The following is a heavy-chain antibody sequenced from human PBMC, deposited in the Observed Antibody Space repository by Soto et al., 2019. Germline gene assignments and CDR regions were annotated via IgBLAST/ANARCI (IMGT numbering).Heavy chain of an antibody. V-gene: IGHV1-18*04. Sequence: VKVSCKASGYNFAVSGFIWVRQAPGQGLEWMGWISTKYGDTNYAQNLQGRLTMTTDTLTSTAYMELRSLTSDDTAVYYCARAGASNWNYVSSSSWGQGTLVTVSS. CDR2: ISTKYGDT. D-gene: IGHD1-7*01. CDR1: GYNFAVSG. J-gene: IGHJ4*02. CDR3: ARAGASNWNYVSSSS.